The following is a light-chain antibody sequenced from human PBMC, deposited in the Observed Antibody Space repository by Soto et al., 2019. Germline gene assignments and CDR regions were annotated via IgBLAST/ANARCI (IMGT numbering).Light chain of an antibody. CDR3: SLYTSSDTPYV. CDR1: SSDVGDYKY. V-gene: IGLV2-14*01. Sequence: QSALTQPASVSGSPGQSITISCTGTSSDVGDYKYVSWYQQHPDKAPKLIIFVNSNRPSGISNRFSASKSGNTASLTISGLQAEDEADYYCSLYTSSDTPYVFGTGTKVTVL. J-gene: IGLJ1*01. CDR2: VNS.